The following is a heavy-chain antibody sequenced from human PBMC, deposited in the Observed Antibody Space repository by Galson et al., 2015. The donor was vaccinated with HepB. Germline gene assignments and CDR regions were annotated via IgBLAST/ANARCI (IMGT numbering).Heavy chain of an antibody. Sequence: SVKVSRKASGYTFTGYYIHWVRQAPGQGLEWMGWINPNSGGTKYAQKFQGWVTMTRDTSSSTAYMELSRLTSDDTAVYYCAKVATYRNGFDPWGQGTLVTVSP. CDR3: AKVATYRNGFDP. CDR2: INPNSGGT. D-gene: IGHD4-11*01. CDR1: GYTFTGYY. J-gene: IGHJ5*02. V-gene: IGHV1-2*04.